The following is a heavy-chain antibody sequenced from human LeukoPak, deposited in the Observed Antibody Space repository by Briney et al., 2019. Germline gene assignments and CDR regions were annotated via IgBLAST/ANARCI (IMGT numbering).Heavy chain of an antibody. Sequence: GGSLRLSCAASGFTFSSYAMSWVRQAPGKGLECISGFSGSGGSTYYADSVKGRFTISRDNSKNTLYLQMNSLRAEDTAVYYCAKPHYDILKESLYYYYYYMDVWGKGTTVTISS. V-gene: IGHV3-23*01. CDR1: GFTFSSYA. CDR3: AKPHYDILKESLYYYYYYMDV. CDR2: FSGSGGST. D-gene: IGHD3-9*01. J-gene: IGHJ6*03.